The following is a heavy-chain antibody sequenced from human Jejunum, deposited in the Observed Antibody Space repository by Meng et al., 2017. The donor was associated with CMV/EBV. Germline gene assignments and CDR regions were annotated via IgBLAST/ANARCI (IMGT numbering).Heavy chain of an antibody. D-gene: IGHD2-8*01. J-gene: IGHJ4*02. Sequence: QVQLVQSGDDVKSPWSSVTLACKSSGGVFNNYALTWVRQAPGQGLEWMGGIIAVLRTPSYAPKFQGRLTITADASTDTTYMELSSLTSEDTAVYFCARGFTNGWQPFDFWGQGTLVTVSS. CDR3: ARGFTNGWQPFDF. V-gene: IGHV1-69*12. CDR2: IIAVLRTP. CDR1: GGVFNNYA.